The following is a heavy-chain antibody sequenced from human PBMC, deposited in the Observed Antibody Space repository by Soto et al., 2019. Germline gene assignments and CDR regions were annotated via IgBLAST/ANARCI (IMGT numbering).Heavy chain of an antibody. CDR1: GFTFSSYA. Sequence: GGSLRLSCAASGFTFSSYAMHWVRQAPGKGLEWVAVISYDGSNKYYADSVKGRFTISRDNSKNTLYLQMNSLRAEDTAVYYCAREKDIVVVVAATHRKYYYYYGMDVWGQGTTVAVSS. D-gene: IGHD2-15*01. CDR2: ISYDGSNK. CDR3: AREKDIVVVVAATHRKYYYYYGMDV. J-gene: IGHJ6*02. V-gene: IGHV3-30-3*01.